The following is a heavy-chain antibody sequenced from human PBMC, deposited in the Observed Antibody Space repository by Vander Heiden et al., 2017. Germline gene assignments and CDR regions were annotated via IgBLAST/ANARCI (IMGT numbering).Heavy chain of an antibody. CDR2: IYWDDDK. CDR1: GFSLSTSGVG. CDR3: AHRLPDSSSSRLGGGFDY. V-gene: IGHV2-5*02. Sequence: QITLKESGPTLVKPTQTLTLTCPFSGFSLSTSGVGVGWIRQPPGKALEWLALIYWDDDKRYSPSLKSRLTITKDTSKNQVVLTMTNMDPVDTATYYCAHRLPDSSSSRLGGGFDYWGQGTLVTVSS. D-gene: IGHD6-6*01. J-gene: IGHJ4*02.